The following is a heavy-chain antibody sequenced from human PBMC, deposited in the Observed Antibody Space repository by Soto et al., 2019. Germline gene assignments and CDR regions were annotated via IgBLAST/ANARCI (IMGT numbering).Heavy chain of an antibody. V-gene: IGHV3-72*01. CDR3: TIEGAYPGPDFDY. CDR1: GFTFSDRY. D-gene: IGHD3-16*01. CDR2: TKNKAISYTT. Sequence: PVGSLRLSCAASGFTFSDRYMGWVRQAPGKGLEWVGRTKNKAISYTTEYAASVKGRFTIPRDYSRDSVYLQMNSLKTDDTAVYYCTIEGAYPGPDFDYWGQGTLVTVSS. J-gene: IGHJ4*02.